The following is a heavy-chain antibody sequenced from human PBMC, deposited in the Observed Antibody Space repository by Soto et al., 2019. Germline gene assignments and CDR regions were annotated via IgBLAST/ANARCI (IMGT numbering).Heavy chain of an antibody. Sequence: EVQLLESGGGLVQPGGSLRLSCEASGITFSRYDMSWVRQAPGKGLEWVSAINGGRSFYGDSVEGRFTVSRDNSKNTLYLQMNSLRVEDTAIYYGATHAWDLWGQGTLVTVSS. V-gene: IGHV3-23*01. CDR2: INGGRS. CDR1: GITFSRYD. D-gene: IGHD2-2*01. J-gene: IGHJ5*02. CDR3: ATHAWDL.